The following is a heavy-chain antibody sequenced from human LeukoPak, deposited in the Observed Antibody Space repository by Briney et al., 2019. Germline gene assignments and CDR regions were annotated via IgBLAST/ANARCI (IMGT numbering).Heavy chain of an antibody. V-gene: IGHV1-2*02. CDR3: ATFDQDWGTFHY. D-gene: IGHD7-27*01. CDR1: GYTFTGYY. J-gene: IGHJ4*02. Sequence: ASVKVSCKASGYTFTGYYLQWVRQAPGQGLEWMGWIKPNSGDTNYVEKFQGRVAMTRDTSISTAYMELSRLRSDDTAVYYCATFDQDWGTFHYWGQGTLVTVSS. CDR2: IKPNSGDT.